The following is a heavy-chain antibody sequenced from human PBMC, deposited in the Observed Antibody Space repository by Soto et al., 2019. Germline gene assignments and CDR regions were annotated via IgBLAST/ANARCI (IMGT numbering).Heavy chain of an antibody. CDR1: GYSLSDYY. CDR3: ASHSTRYRLEY. Sequence: QVQLVQSGAEVKKPGASVKVSCEASGYSLSDYYIHWVRQAPGQGLEWMGLINPKSGNTGYALKFQGRVTMTRHTSLSTAYMELSSLRSDDTAVYYCASHSTRYRLEYWGQGTLVTVSS. D-gene: IGHD5-18*01. J-gene: IGHJ4*02. V-gene: IGHV1-2*02. CDR2: INPKSGNT.